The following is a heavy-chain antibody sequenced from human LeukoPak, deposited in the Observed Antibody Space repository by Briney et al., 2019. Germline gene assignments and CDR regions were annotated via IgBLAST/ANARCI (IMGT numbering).Heavy chain of an antibody. J-gene: IGHJ4*02. D-gene: IGHD6-19*01. V-gene: IGHV3-7*04. CDR1: GLSFSSYW. Sequence: GGSLRPSCAASGLSFSSYWMSWVRQAPGKGLEWVANIKQDGSEKYYVDSVKGRFTISRDNAGNALYLQMSSLRAEDTAVYYCARIKSIAVAGIHYFDYWGQGTLVTVSS. CDR2: IKQDGSEK. CDR3: ARIKSIAVAGIHYFDY.